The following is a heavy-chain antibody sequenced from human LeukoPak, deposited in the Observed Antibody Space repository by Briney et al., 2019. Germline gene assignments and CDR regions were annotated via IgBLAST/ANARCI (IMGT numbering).Heavy chain of an antibody. V-gene: IGHV4-4*07. D-gene: IGHD4-4*01. Sequence: PSETLSLTCTVSGGSISSYYWSWIRQPAGKGLGWIGRIYTSGSTNYNPSLKSRVTMSVDTSKNQFSLKLSSVTAADTAVYYCARSPYSNPLDYYYYGMDVWGQGTTVTVSS. CDR3: ARSPYSNPLDYYYYGMDV. CDR1: GGSISSYY. CDR2: IYTSGST. J-gene: IGHJ6*02.